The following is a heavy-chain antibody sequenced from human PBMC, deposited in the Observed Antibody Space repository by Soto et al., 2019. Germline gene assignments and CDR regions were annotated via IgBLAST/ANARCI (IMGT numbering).Heavy chain of an antibody. D-gene: IGHD3-16*01. CDR3: ARIPERLGGGRFDP. CDR2: IYHSGTT. Sequence: QVQLQESGPGLVKPSGTLSLTCGVSGDSISSSNWWSWVRQPPGKGLEWIGEIYHSGTTNYNPSLKRRVTISVDKSKKQFSLKLSPVTAADTAIYYCARIPERLGGGRFDPWGQGTLVTVSS. CDR1: GDSISSSNW. V-gene: IGHV4-4*02. J-gene: IGHJ5*02.